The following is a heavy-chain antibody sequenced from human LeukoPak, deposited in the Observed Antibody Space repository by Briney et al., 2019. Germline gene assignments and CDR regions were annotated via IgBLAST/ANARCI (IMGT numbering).Heavy chain of an antibody. CDR2: IYSGGRT. CDR3: ARGLGRELDGAFDI. Sequence: GGSLRLSCAASGFIVSSNYMSWVRQAPGKGLEWVSVIYSGGRTYYADSVKGRFTISRDNSRNTLYLRMNSLRAEDTAVYYCARGLGRELDGAFDIWGQGTMVTVSS. J-gene: IGHJ3*02. CDR1: GFIVSSNY. V-gene: IGHV3-53*01. D-gene: IGHD3-10*01.